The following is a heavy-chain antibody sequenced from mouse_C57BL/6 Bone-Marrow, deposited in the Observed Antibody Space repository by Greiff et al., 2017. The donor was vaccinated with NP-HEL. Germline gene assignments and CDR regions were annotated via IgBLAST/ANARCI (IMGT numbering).Heavy chain of an antibody. CDR1: GHTFTRCW. CDR3: RRAGYVRYYGMEY. CDR2: FHPNSDST. J-gene: IGHJ4*01. V-gene: IGHV1-64*01. Sequence: VQLQHPAAELVKLGASVKLSCKASGHTFTRCWMHWVKQRPGQGLEWIGMFHPNSDSTNYNEKFKSKATLTVDKSSSTAYMQLSSLTSGESAVYYRRRAGYVRYYGMEYWGQGTSVTDSS. D-gene: IGHD3-2*02.